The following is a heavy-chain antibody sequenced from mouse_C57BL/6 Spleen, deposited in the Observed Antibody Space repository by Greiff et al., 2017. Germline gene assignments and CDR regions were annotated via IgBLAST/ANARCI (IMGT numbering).Heavy chain of an antibody. V-gene: IGHV5-6*01. J-gene: IGHJ2*01. CDR1: GFTFSSYG. CDR3: ARRNWDKDFDY. CDR2: ISSGGSYT. D-gene: IGHD4-1*01. Sequence: VQLKESGGDLVKPGGSLKLSCAASGFTFSSYGMSWVRQTPDKRLEWVATISSGGSYTYYPDSVKGRFTISRDNAKNTLYLQMSSLKSEDTAMYYCARRNWDKDFDYWGQGTTLTVSS.